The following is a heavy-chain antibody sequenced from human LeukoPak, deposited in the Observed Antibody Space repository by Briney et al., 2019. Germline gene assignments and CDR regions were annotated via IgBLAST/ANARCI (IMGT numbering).Heavy chain of an antibody. Sequence: GGSLRLSCAASEFTFSSYEMNWVRQAPGKGLEWVSYISSSGSTIYYADSVKGRFTISRDNAKNSLYLQMNSLRAEDTAVYYCAGSWYFTSSLDYWGQGTLVTVSS. D-gene: IGHD6-13*01. CDR2: ISSSGSTI. CDR3: AGSWYFTSSLDY. J-gene: IGHJ4*02. V-gene: IGHV3-48*03. CDR1: EFTFSSYE.